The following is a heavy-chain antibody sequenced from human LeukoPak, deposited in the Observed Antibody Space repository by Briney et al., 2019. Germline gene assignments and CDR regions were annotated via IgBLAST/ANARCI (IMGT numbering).Heavy chain of an antibody. CDR1: GFTFDDYA. CDR3: AKDFWQWLAGGGYAEY. V-gene: IGHV3-9*01. D-gene: IGHD6-19*01. CDR2: ITWNSGSI. J-gene: IGHJ4*02. Sequence: GGSLRLSCAASGFTFDDYAMHWVRQAPGKGLEWVSGITWNSGSIGYADSVRGRFTISRDNAKNSLYLLMNSLRAEDTALYYCAKDFWQWLAGGGYAEYWGQGTLVTVSS.